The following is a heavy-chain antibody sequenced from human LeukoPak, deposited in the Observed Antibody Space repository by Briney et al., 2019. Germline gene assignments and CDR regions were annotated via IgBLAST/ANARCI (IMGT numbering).Heavy chain of an antibody. D-gene: IGHD3-9*01. CDR1: GFTFGDYA. J-gene: IGHJ4*02. Sequence: GGSLRLSCTTPGFTFGDYAMSWVRQAPGKGLEWVGFIRRKDHGGTPEHAASVKGRVNITRDDSKSIAYLQMNSLKTDDTAVYFCARDSNFELDYWGQGTQVTVSS. CDR3: ARDSNFELDY. CDR2: IRRKDHGGTP. V-gene: IGHV3-49*04.